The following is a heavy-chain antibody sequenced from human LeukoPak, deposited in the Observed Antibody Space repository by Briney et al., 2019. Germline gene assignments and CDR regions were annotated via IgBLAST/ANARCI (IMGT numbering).Heavy chain of an antibody. V-gene: IGHV1-46*01. CDR1: GYTFTSYD. J-gene: IGHJ5*02. D-gene: IGHD1-26*01. Sequence: GASVKVSCKASGYTFTSYDINWVRQAPGQGLEWVGLINPTGTSTTYAQKFQGRVTMTRDMSTTTDYMELSSLRSEDTAVYYCARDNSVGNIAWWFDPWGQGTLVTVSS. CDR3: ARDNSVGNIAWWFDP. CDR2: INPTGTST.